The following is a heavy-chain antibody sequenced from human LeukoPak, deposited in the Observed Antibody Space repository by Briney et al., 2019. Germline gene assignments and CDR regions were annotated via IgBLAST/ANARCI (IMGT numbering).Heavy chain of an antibody. CDR1: GGTFSSYA. CDR2: IIPILDIA. D-gene: IGHD5-18*01. CDR3: ARDLETPGIQLWLPFDY. Sequence: GASVKVSCKASGGTFSSYAISWVRQAPGQGLEWMGRIIPILDIANYAQKFQGRVTITADKSTSTAYMELSSLRSEDTAVYYCARDLETPGIQLWLPFDYWGQGTLVTVSS. V-gene: IGHV1-69*04. J-gene: IGHJ4*02.